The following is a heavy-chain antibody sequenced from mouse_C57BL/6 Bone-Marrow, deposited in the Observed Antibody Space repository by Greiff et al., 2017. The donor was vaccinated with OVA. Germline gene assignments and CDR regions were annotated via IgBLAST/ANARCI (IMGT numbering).Heavy chain of an antibody. V-gene: IGHV1-53*01. Sequence: QVQLQQPGTELVKPGASVKLSCKASGYTFTSYWMHWVKQRPGQGLEWIGNINPSNGGTNYNEKFKSKATLTVDKSSSTAYMQLSSLTSEDSAVYYYARKRCSSYPYYYAMDYWGQGTSVTVSS. CDR3: ARKRCSSYPYYYAMDY. CDR2: INPSNGGT. D-gene: IGHD1-1*01. CDR1: GYTFTSYW. J-gene: IGHJ4*01.